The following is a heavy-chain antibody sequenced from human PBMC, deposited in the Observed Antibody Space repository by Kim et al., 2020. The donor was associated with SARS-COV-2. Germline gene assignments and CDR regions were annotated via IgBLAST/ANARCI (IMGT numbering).Heavy chain of an antibody. V-gene: IGHV4-59*08. CDR3: ARRGTWSGQGRAFDI. D-gene: IGHD3-3*01. J-gene: IGHJ3*02. CDR1: GGSMSYYY. Sequence: SETLYLTCTVSGGSMSYYYWSWIRQSPGKGPEWIGYIYYSGSTAYNPSLESRVTISVDTSKNHFSLRLRSVTAADTAVYYCARRGTWSGQGRAFDIWGQGTKVTVSS. CDR2: IYYSGST.